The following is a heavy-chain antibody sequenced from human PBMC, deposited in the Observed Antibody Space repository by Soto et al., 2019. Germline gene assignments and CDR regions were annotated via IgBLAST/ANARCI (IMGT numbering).Heavy chain of an antibody. J-gene: IGHJ5*02. V-gene: IGHV3-23*01. CDR2: ISASGGSL. D-gene: IGHD2-2*01. CDR1: GFSFSSYA. Sequence: EVHLLESGGGLVQPGGSLRLSCAASGFSFSSYAMVWVRQAPGKGLEWVSVISASGGSLYFADSVKGRFTISRDNYKNVLSLEMNSRRAEDADIYFCAKGFIEYSTLVDTWGLGCLVVVS. CDR3: AKGFIEYSTLVDT.